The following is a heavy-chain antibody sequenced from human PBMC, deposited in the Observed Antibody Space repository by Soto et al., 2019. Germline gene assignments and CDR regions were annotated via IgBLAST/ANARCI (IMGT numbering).Heavy chain of an antibody. CDR3: ARGTRYGDYFDY. D-gene: IGHD4-17*01. J-gene: IGHJ4*02. CDR2: INHSGST. Sequence: PSETLSLTCAVYGGSFSGYYWSWIRQPPGKGLEWIGEINHSGSTNYNPSLKSRVTISVDTSKNQFSLKLSSVTAADTAVYYCARGTRYGDYFDYWGQGTLVTVSS. V-gene: IGHV4-34*01. CDR1: GGSFSGYY.